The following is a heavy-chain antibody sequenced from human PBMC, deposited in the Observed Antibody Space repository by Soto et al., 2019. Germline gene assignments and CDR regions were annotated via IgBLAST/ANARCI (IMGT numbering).Heavy chain of an antibody. Sequence: EVQLVESGGGLVQRGGSLRLSCAASGFTFSSYSMNWVRQAPGKGLEWVSSISSSSSYIYYADSVKGRFTISRDNAKNSLYLQMNSLRAEDTAVYYCARDPGVFFDYWGQGTLITVSS. CDR2: ISSSSSYI. V-gene: IGHV3-21*01. J-gene: IGHJ4*02. CDR1: GFTFSSYS. D-gene: IGHD3-10*01. CDR3: ARDPGVFFDY.